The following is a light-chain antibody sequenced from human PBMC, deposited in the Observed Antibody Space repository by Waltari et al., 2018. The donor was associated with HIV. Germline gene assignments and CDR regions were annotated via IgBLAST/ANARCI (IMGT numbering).Light chain of an antibody. CDR3: GTWDSSLSAV. J-gene: IGLJ3*02. V-gene: IGLV1-51*01. Sequence: QPVLTQPPSVSAAPGQRVTISCSGSSSNIANNYVSWYQHLPGAAPKLLIYANNSRPSGIPYRFSGSKSGTSATLVITGLQTGDEADYYCGTWDSSLSAVFGGGTKLTVL. CDR2: ANN. CDR1: SSNIANNY.